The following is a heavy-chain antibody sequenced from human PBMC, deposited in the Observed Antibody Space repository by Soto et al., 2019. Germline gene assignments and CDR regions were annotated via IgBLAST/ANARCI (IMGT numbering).Heavy chain of an antibody. V-gene: IGHV4-59*01. D-gene: IGHD2-21*02. CDR1: GVSISSYF. CDR3: ARIDGYHGHLDY. Sequence: PSETLSLTCSVSGVSISSYFWSWIRQAPGGGLEWIGYTYHRGSTNYSPSRKSRVATALDTSYNQFSLKVNSVTAADTAVYYCARIDGYHGHLDYWGQGTPVTVSS. CDR2: TYHRGST. J-gene: IGHJ4*02.